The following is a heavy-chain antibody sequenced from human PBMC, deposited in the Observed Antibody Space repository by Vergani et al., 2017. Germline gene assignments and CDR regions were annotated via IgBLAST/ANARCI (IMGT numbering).Heavy chain of an antibody. CDR2: IFHSGST. J-gene: IGHJ4*02. Sequence: QVQLQESGPGLVKPSETLSLTCAVSGYSISRGSYWAWIRQPPGKGLEWIGSIFHSGSTHYYPSLESRVTISVDTSKNQFSLKLNSVTAADTAVYYCARHNLYGDSQTGIDYWGLGTLVIVSS. CDR1: GYSISRGSY. CDR3: ARHNLYGDSQTGIDY. V-gene: IGHV4-38-2*01. D-gene: IGHD4-17*01.